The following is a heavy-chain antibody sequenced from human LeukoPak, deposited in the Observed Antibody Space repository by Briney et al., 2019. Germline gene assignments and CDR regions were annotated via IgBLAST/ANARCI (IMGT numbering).Heavy chain of an antibody. CDR2: INPNSGGT. V-gene: IGHV1-2*02. CDR3: ARGITGTSPFVYYYYGIDV. D-gene: IGHD1-7*01. J-gene: IGHJ6*02. CDR1: GYTFTGYY. Sequence: GASVKVSCKASGYTFTGYYMHWVRQAPGQGLEWMGWINPNSGGTNYAQKFQGRVTITADKSTSTAYMELSSLRSEDTAVYYCARGITGTSPFVYYYYGIDVWGQGTTVTVSS.